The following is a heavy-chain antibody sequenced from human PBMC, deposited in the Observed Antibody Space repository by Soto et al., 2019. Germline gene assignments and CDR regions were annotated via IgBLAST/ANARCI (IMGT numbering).Heavy chain of an antibody. Sequence: QVQLVQSGAEVKKPGASVKVSCKVSGYTLTELSMRWVRQAHGKGLEWMGGFDPEDGETIYAQKFQGRVTMTEDTSTDTAYVELSSLRSEDTAVSYCATGGGSGWYGGAFDIWGQGTMVTVSS. CDR3: ATGGGSGWYGGAFDI. CDR1: GYTLTELS. D-gene: IGHD6-19*01. J-gene: IGHJ3*02. V-gene: IGHV1-24*01. CDR2: FDPEDGET.